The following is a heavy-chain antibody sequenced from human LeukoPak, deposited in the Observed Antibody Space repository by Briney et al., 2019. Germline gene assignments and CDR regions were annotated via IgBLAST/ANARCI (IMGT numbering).Heavy chain of an antibody. Sequence: GESLKISCKGSGYRFTSYWIGWVRQMPGKGLEWMGIIYPGDSDTRYSPSFQGQVTISADKSISTAYLQWSSLKASDTAVYYCARRQVTTVTTWMDYWGQGTLVTVSS. D-gene: IGHD4-11*01. CDR3: ARRQVTTVTTWMDY. CDR1: GYRFTSYW. CDR2: IYPGDSDT. V-gene: IGHV5-51*01. J-gene: IGHJ4*02.